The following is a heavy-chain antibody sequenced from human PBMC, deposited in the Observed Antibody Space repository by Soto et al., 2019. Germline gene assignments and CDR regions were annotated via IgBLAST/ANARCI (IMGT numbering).Heavy chain of an antibody. CDR1: GFTFSGSA. Sequence: EVQLVESGGGLVQPGGSLKLSCAASGFTFSGSAIHWVRQASGKGLEWVGRIGSKPNRYATAYAVSVTGKFTISRDDSRSTAYLQMESLKTEDTAVYYCARGVYDFRSGHPKGHDYWGQGTVVTVSS. V-gene: IGHV3-73*02. D-gene: IGHD3-3*01. CDR2: IGSKPNRYAT. J-gene: IGHJ4*02. CDR3: ARGVYDFRSGHPKGHDY.